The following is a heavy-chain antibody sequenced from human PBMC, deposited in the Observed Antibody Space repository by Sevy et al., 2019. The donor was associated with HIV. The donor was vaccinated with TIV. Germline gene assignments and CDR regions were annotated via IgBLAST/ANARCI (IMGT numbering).Heavy chain of an antibody. CDR2: ISYDGSNK. V-gene: IGHV3-30*18. CDR3: AKEASGDPSYFDY. J-gene: IGHJ4*02. D-gene: IGHD4-17*01. Sequence: GGSLRLSCAASGFTFSSYGMHWVRQAPGKGLEWVAVISYDGSNKYYADSVKGRFTIPRDNSKNTLYLQMNSLRAEDTAVYYCAKEASGDPSYFDYWGQGTLVTVSS. CDR1: GFTFSSYG.